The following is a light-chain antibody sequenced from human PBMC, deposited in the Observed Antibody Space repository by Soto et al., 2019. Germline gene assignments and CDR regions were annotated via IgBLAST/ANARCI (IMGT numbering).Light chain of an antibody. CDR3: CSFTTVWTHV. J-gene: IGLJ1*01. CDR1: SSDIGAYNY. Sequence: QSALTQPASVSGSPGQSITISCTGSSSDIGAYNYVSWFQQYPGKAPKLIISEVSNRPSGVSNRFSGSKSGTAASLTISGLQTEDEADYFCCSFTTVWTHVFGTGTKVTVL. CDR2: EVS. V-gene: IGLV2-14*01.